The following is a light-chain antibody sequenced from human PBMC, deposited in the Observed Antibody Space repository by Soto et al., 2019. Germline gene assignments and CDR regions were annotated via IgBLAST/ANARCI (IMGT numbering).Light chain of an antibody. V-gene: IGKV1-5*03. CDR2: KAS. J-gene: IGKJ5*01. CDR3: QQYNSYPLT. CDR1: QSISNL. Sequence: DIQMTQSPSTLSASVGDRVTITCRARQSISNLLAWYQQKPGRAPTLLIYKASTLESGVPSRFSGSGSGTEFTLTISSLQPDDFATYSCQQYNSYPLTFGQGTRLDI.